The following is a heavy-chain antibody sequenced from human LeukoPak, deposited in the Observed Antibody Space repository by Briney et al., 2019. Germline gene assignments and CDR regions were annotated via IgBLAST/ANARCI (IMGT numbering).Heavy chain of an antibody. J-gene: IGHJ5*02. CDR2: IYTSGST. Sequence: SETLSLTCTVSGGSISSGSYYWSWIRQPAGKGLEWIGRIYTSGSTNYNPSLKSRVTMSVDTSKNQFSLKLSSVTAADTAVYYCARETHSNLNWFDPWGQGTLVTVSS. CDR1: GGSISSGSYY. D-gene: IGHD4-11*01. V-gene: IGHV4-61*02. CDR3: ARETHSNLNWFDP.